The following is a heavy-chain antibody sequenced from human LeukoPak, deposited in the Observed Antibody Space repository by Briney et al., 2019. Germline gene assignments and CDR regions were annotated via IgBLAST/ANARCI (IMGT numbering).Heavy chain of an antibody. J-gene: IGHJ4*02. D-gene: IGHD6-6*01. V-gene: IGHV3-33*06. CDR1: GFTFSSYG. Sequence: PGGSLRLSCAASGFTFSSYGMHWVRQAPGKGLEWVALIWYDGNNKYYADSVRGRFPVSRDNSKNTLYLQMNSLRAEDTAVYYCAKGVDYSSSSHFDYWGQGTLVTVSS. CDR2: IWYDGNNK. CDR3: AKGVDYSSSSHFDY.